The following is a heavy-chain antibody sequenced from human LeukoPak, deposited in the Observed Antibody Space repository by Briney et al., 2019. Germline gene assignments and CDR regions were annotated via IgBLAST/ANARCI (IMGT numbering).Heavy chain of an antibody. CDR2: MNPNSGNT. V-gene: IGHV1-8*01. Sequence: ASVKVSCKASGYTFTSYDINWVRQATGQGLEWMGWMNPNSGNTGYAQKFQGRVTMTRNTSISTAYMELSSLRSEDTALYYCARTKTYYDFWSGYSDYYYYGMDVWGQGTTVTVSS. CDR1: GYTFTSYD. CDR3: ARTKTYYDFWSGYSDYYYYGMDV. D-gene: IGHD3-3*01. J-gene: IGHJ6*02.